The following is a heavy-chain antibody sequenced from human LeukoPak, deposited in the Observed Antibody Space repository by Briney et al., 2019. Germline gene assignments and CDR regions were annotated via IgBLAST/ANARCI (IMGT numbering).Heavy chain of an antibody. J-gene: IGHJ6*02. D-gene: IGHD2-8*01. Sequence: GGSLRLSCAASGFTFSDYYMTWLRQAPGKGLEWLSYISNSGSTVFYADSVKGRFTVSRDNAKRSLYLQIESLRDDDTAVYHCALGTINKDFYFGMDVWGQGTTVTVS. V-gene: IGHV3-11*01. CDR2: ISNSGSTV. CDR3: ALGTINKDFYFGMDV. CDR1: GFTFSDYY.